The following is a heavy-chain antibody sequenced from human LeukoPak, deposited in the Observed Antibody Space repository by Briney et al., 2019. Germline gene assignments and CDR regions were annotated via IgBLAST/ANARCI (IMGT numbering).Heavy chain of an antibody. J-gene: IGHJ4*02. D-gene: IGHD6-13*01. CDR2: IYYSGST. Sequence: KASEILSLTCTVSGGSISSYYWSWIRQPPGKGLEWIGYIYYSGSTNYNPSLKSRVTISVDTSKNQFSLKLSSVTAADTAVYYCASLGSSWWTFDYWGQGTLVTVSS. CDR1: GGSISSYY. CDR3: ASLGSSWWTFDY. V-gene: IGHV4-59*01.